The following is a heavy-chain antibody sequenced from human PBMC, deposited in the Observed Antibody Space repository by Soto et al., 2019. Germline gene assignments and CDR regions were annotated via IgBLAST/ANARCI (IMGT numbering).Heavy chain of an antibody. V-gene: IGHV4-59*01. D-gene: IGHD3-3*01. CDR2: IHYSGST. CDR3: ARSYPNTIFGVVPSRGLDV. J-gene: IGHJ6*02. Sequence: LSLTCIVSGVSISSNYWSWIRQPPGQRLEWIGYIHYSGSTNFNPSLKNRVVMSVDTSKNQFSLRPSSVTAADTAVYYCARSYPNTIFGVVPSRGLDVWGQGATVTVSS. CDR1: GVSISSNY.